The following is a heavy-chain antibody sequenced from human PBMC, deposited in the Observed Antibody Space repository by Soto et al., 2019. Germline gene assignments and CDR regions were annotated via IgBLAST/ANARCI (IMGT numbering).Heavy chain of an antibody. J-gene: IGHJ4*02. CDR1: GFIFSEST. CDR3: VKQAHGLDGVAFDY. D-gene: IGHD2-15*01. Sequence: EGSLRLSCSASGFIFSESTIYWVRQVPGKGLEAISAVSTSGRSTYYADSVKDRFTISRDNSKNTLFLQMGSLRPEDTAIYYCVKQAHGLDGVAFDYWGQGPPVTFSS. CDR2: VSTSGRST. V-gene: IGHV3-64D*06.